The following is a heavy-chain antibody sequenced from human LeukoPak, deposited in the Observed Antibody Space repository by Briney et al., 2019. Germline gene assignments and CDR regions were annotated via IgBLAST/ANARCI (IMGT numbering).Heavy chain of an antibody. CDR3: ASPLDYYDSSGYYTFDY. CDR1: GGSISSSSYY. Sequence: SETLSLTCTVSGGSISSSSYYWGWIRQPPGKGLEWIGSIYYSGSTYYNPSLKSRVTISVDTSKNQFSLKLSSVTAADTAVYYCASPLDYYDSSGYYTFDYWGQGTLVTVSS. D-gene: IGHD3-22*01. V-gene: IGHV4-39*01. CDR2: IYYSGST. J-gene: IGHJ4*02.